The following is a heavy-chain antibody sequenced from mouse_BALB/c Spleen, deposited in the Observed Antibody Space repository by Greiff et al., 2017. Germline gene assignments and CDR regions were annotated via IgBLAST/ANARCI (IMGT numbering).Heavy chain of an antibody. Sequence: ESGPGLVKPSQSLSLTCSVTGYSITSGYYWNWIRQFPGNKLEWMGYISYDGSNNYNPSLKNRISITRDTSKNQFFLKLNSVTTEDTATYYCARGGNWVPYYYAMDYWGQGTSVTVSS. V-gene: IGHV3-6*02. D-gene: IGHD4-1*01. J-gene: IGHJ4*01. CDR2: ISYDGSN. CDR3: ARGGNWVPYYYAMDY. CDR1: GYSITSGYY.